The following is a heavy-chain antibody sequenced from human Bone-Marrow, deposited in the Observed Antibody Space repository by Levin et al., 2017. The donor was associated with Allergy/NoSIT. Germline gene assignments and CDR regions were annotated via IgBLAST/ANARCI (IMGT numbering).Heavy chain of an antibody. V-gene: IGHV3-21*01. D-gene: IGHD5-12*01. CDR1: GFTFSSYS. J-gene: IGHJ5*02. CDR3: ARNRRNSGYDFRAKYNWFDP. CDR2: ISSSSSYI. Sequence: GGSLRLSCAASGFTFSSYSMNWVRQAPGKGLEWVSSISSSSSYIYYADSVKGRFTISRDNAKNSLYLQMNSLRAEDTAVYYCARNRRNSGYDFRAKYNWFDPWGQGTLVTVSS.